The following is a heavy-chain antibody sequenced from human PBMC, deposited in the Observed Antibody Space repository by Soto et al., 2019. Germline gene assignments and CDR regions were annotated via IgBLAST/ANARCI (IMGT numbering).Heavy chain of an antibody. D-gene: IGHD2-15*01. CDR3: ARDLRSVGYCSGGSCYEGPGILYCGMDV. CDR1: GGTFSSYA. J-gene: IGHJ6*02. V-gene: IGHV1-69*13. CDR2: IIPIFGTA. Sequence: GASVKVSCKASGGTFSSYAISWVRQAPGQGLEWMGGIIPIFGTANYAQKFQGRVTITADESTSTAYMELSSLRSEDTAVYYCARDLRSVGYCSGGSCYEGPGILYCGMDVWGQGTTVTVSS.